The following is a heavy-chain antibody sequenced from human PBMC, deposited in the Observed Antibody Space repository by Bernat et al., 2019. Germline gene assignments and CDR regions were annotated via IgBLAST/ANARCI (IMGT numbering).Heavy chain of an antibody. J-gene: IGHJ4*02. V-gene: IGHV3-48*03. CDR3: ARNDLRDSSGWYYFDY. Sequence: EVQLVESGGGLVQPGGSLRLSCAASGFTFSSYEMSWVRQAPGKGLEWVSYISSSGSTIYYADSVKGRFTISRDNAKNSLYLQMNSLRAEDTAVYYCARNDLRDSSGWYYFDYWGQGTLVTVSS. CDR2: ISSSGSTI. D-gene: IGHD6-19*01. CDR1: GFTFSSYE.